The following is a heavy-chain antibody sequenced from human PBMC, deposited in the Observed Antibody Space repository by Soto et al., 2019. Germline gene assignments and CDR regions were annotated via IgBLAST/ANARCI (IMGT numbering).Heavy chain of an antibody. V-gene: IGHV1-8*01. CDR3: ARGREGGYGDYEDGMDV. J-gene: IGHJ6*02. CDR1: GYTFTSYD. D-gene: IGHD4-17*01. Sequence: ASVKVSCRASGYTFTSYDINWVRQATGQGLEWMGWMNPNSGNTGYAQKFQGRVTMTRNTSISTAYMELSSLRSEDTAVYYCARGREGGYGDYEDGMDVWGQGTTVTVSS. CDR2: MNPNSGNT.